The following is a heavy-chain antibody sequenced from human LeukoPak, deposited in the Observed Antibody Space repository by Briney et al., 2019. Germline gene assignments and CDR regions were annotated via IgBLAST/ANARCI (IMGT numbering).Heavy chain of an antibody. CDR2: IGSSVSYI. CDR3: AREGDYSGMDV. Sequence: GGSLRLSCAASGFTLSSCSMKWVRQAPGKGLEGFSSIGSSVSYISYADSVKGRFTISRDKAKNSLYRQMNSLRDEDTAVYYCAREGDYSGMDVWGQGTTVSV. CDR1: GFTLSSCS. V-gene: IGHV3-21*01. J-gene: IGHJ6*02.